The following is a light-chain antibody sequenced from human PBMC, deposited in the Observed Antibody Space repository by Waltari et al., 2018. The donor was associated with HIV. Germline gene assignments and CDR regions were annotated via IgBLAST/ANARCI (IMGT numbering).Light chain of an antibody. J-gene: IGLJ2*01. Sequence: QAVVTQEPSLTVSPGGTVTLTCGSSTGAVNSGHYPSCFQQKPGQAPRTLIYDTSNKHSWTPARFSGSLLGGKAALTLSGAQPEDEAEYYCLLSYSGARPVVFGGGTKLTVL. CDR2: DTS. CDR3: LLSYSGARPVV. V-gene: IGLV7-46*01. CDR1: TGAVNSGHY.